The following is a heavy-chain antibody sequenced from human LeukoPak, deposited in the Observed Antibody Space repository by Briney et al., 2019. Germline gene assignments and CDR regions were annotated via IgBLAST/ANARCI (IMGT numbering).Heavy chain of an antibody. CDR3: ARDRGFLVTVYYFDY. D-gene: IGHD3-10*01. CDR1: DYSISSGYY. V-gene: IGHV4-38-2*02. Sequence: PSEILSLTCTVSDYSISSGYYWGWIRQPPGKGLEWIGSLHHSARTFYNPSLKSRVTISVDTSKNQVYLNLTSVTAADTAVYFCARDRGFLVTVYYFDYWGQGSLVTVSS. CDR2: LHHSART. J-gene: IGHJ4*02.